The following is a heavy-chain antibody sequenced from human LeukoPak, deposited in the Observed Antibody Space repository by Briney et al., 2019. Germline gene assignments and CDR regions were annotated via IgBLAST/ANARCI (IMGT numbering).Heavy chain of an antibody. J-gene: IGHJ3*02. Sequence: GGSLRLSCAASGFSFSSCGMHWVRQTPGKGLEWVAFIWYDGSNKYYADSVKGRFTISRDNSKNTLYLQMNSLGAEDTAVYYCARHVRGDYYYDSSGYNDAFDIWGQGTMVTVSS. CDR2: IWYDGSNK. D-gene: IGHD3-22*01. V-gene: IGHV3-33*01. CDR3: ARHVRGDYYYDSSGYNDAFDI. CDR1: GFSFSSCG.